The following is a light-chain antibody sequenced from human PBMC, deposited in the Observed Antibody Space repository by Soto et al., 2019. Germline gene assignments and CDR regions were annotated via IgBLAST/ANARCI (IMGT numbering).Light chain of an antibody. CDR3: QHHFNWPPFA. J-gene: IGKJ2*01. CDR2: HAS. CDR1: QSVGSS. V-gene: IGKV3-15*01. Sequence: IVMTQSPATLSVSPGDRATLSCRASQSVGSSLAWYQQKPGQAPRLLIYHASTRATAVPARFSGSGSGTEFTLTISSLQSADFAVYYCQHHFNWPPFAFGPGTKLEI.